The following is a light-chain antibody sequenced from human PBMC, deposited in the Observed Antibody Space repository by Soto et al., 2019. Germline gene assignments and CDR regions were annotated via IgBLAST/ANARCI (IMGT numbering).Light chain of an antibody. V-gene: IGKV3-20*01. J-gene: IGKJ2*02. CDR1: QSVSSSY. CDR3: QQYGSSPPCT. CDR2: GAS. Sequence: EIVLTQSPGTLSLSPGERATLSCRASQSVSSSYLAWYQQKPGQAPRLLIYGASSRATGSPDRFSGSGSGTDFTLTISRLEPEDFAVYYCQQYGSSPPCTFGQGTKLEIK.